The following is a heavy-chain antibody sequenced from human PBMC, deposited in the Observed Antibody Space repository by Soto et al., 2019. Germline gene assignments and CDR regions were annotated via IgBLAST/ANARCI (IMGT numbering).Heavy chain of an antibody. CDR2: ITSNNGDQ. D-gene: IGHD3-22*01. CDR1: GFTFNKYS. J-gene: IGHJ4*02. V-gene: IGHV3-21*06. CDR3: ARDLMPNDRGLGDLAY. Sequence: EVRLVESGGGRVKPGGSLRLSCAASGFTFNKYSMNWVRQAPGKGWEWVSSITSNNGDQYYADSVKGRFTISRDNTKNSLSLQLNSLRDEDTAVYYCARDLMPNDRGLGDLAYCGRGTLVTVSS.